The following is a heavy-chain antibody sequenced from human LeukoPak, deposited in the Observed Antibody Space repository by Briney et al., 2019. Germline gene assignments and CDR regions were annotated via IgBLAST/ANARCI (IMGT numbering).Heavy chain of an antibody. CDR3: ARDPVQDFDY. CDR1: GFTFSNYW. D-gene: IGHD1-1*01. CDR2: IKKDGSEK. Sequence: GGSLRLSCAASGFTFSNYWMSWVRQAPGKGLEWVANIKKDGSEKYCVDSVKGRFTISRDNAKNSLYLQMNSLRAEDTAVYYCARDPVQDFDYWGQGILVTVSS. J-gene: IGHJ4*02. V-gene: IGHV3-7*01.